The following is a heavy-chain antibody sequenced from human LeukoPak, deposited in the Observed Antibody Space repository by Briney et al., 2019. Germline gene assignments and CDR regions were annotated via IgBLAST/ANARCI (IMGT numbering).Heavy chain of an antibody. Sequence: GGSLRLSCAASGFTFISYAMSWVRLAPGKGLEWVSAISGSGGSTYYADSVKGRFTISRDNSKNTLYLQMNSLRAEDTAVYYCARDLLAGISYFDYWGQGTLVTVSS. CDR3: ARDLLAGISYFDY. CDR2: ISGSGGST. D-gene: IGHD6-19*01. J-gene: IGHJ4*02. CDR1: GFTFISYA. V-gene: IGHV3-23*01.